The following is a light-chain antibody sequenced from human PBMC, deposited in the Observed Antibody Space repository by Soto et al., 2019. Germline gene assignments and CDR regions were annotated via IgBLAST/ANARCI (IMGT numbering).Light chain of an antibody. CDR2: DAS. CDR3: QQRQYWPPIT. J-gene: IGKJ5*01. CDR1: LSVSSY. V-gene: IGKV3-11*01. Sequence: VVTQSPPTRSWSPVEIASLSCRTSLSVSSYLAWYQQKPGQAPRLLIYDASNRATGIPARFAGSGSGTDFNLTISTLEPEDFAVYYCQQRQYWPPITFGQGTRLEIK.